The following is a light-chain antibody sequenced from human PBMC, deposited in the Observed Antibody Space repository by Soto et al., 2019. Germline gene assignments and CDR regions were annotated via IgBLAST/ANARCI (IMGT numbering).Light chain of an antibody. J-gene: IGKJ1*01. CDR1: QSLSSNF. CDR3: QQYDISPWT. Sequence: EIVLTQSPGTVSLSPGEIATLSFSASQSLSSNFLAWYQQKPGQPPRLLIYDSSTRATGFPDRFSGSGSGTDFTLTIIRLEPEDFAVYYCQQYDISPWTFGQGTKVDIK. V-gene: IGKV3-20*01. CDR2: DSS.